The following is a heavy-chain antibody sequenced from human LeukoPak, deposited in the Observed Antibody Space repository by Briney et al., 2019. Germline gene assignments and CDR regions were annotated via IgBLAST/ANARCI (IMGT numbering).Heavy chain of an antibody. CDR3: ASKLVVGATKSDYFDY. CDR2: INSDGSSA. D-gene: IGHD1-26*01. J-gene: IGHJ4*02. Sequence: GGSLRLSCAASGFTFSSFWMHWVRQAPGKGLVWVSRINSDGSSAGYADSVKGRFTISRDNAKNTLYLQMNSLRAEDMAVYYCASKLVVGATKSDYFDYWGQGTLVTVSS. V-gene: IGHV3-74*01. CDR1: GFTFSSFW.